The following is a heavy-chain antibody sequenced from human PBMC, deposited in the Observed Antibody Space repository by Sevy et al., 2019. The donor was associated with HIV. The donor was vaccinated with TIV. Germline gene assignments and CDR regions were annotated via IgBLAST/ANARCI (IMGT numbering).Heavy chain of an antibody. J-gene: IGHJ5*02. D-gene: IGHD3-22*01. CDR2: MNPNTRNT. CDR3: TRVRALNYYDTSVSMEYNWFDP. V-gene: IGHV1-8*02. CDR1: GYTFTSYD. Sequence: ATVKVSCKASGYTFTSYDINWVRQATRQGLEWMGWMNPNTRNTGYPQKFQGRVTMTRDTSTSTAYMELRSLRYDDTAIYYCTRVRALNYYDTSVSMEYNWFDPWGQGTLVTVSS.